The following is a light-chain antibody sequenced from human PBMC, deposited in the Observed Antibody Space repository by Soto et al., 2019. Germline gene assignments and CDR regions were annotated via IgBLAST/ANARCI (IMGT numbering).Light chain of an antibody. Sequence: DIQMTQSPSTLSASVGDRVTITCRASQSISTWLAWYQQRPGKAPNLLIFDASALKSGVSSRFSGSGSGTEFTLTISSLQPDDFAIYYCQQYDSYSWTFGHGTRVEVK. J-gene: IGKJ1*01. CDR1: QSISTW. V-gene: IGKV1-5*01. CDR2: DAS. CDR3: QQYDSYSWT.